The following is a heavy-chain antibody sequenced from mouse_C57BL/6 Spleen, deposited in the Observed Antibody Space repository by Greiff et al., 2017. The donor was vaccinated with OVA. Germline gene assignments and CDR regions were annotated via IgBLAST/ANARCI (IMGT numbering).Heavy chain of an antibody. CDR3: ARLEYGSRDWYFDV. V-gene: IGHV1-53*01. Sequence: QVQLQQPGTELVKPGASVKLSCKASGYTFPSYWMPWVKQRPGQGLEWIGHINPSNGGTNYNEKFKSKATLTVEKSSSTAYMQLSSLTSEDSAVYYCARLEYGSRDWYFDVWGTGTTVTVSA. CDR1: GYTFPSYW. J-gene: IGHJ1*03. CDR2: INPSNGGT. D-gene: IGHD1-1*01.